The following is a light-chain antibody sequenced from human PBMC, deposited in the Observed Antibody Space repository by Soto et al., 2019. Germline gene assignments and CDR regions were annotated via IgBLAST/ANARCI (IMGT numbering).Light chain of an antibody. Sequence: QSVLTQPAAMSGPPGQSITISCTGTSSDVGRYNYVSWYQQHSGKAPKLVIYEVRNRPSGISNRFSASKSGNTASLTISGLQAEDEADYYCTSYTSNTTWVFGGGTKLTV. CDR1: SSDVGRYNY. V-gene: IGLV2-14*01. CDR2: EVR. J-gene: IGLJ3*02. CDR3: TSYTSNTTWV.